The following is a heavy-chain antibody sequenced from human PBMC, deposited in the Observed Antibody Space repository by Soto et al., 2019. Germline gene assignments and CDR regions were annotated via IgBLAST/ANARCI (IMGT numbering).Heavy chain of an antibody. CDR2: ISTSGGT. V-gene: IGHV4-30-2*01. Sequence: QLQLQESGSGLVKPSQTLSLTCAVSGGSISSGGYSWSWIRQPPGKGLGWIGYISTSGGTYFKPSLESRVTTSVDRSKNQFSLKLSSVTAADTAVYSCARGGLLPDYWGQGTLVIVSS. CDR1: GGSISSGGYS. D-gene: IGHD6-19*01. J-gene: IGHJ4*02. CDR3: ARGGLLPDY.